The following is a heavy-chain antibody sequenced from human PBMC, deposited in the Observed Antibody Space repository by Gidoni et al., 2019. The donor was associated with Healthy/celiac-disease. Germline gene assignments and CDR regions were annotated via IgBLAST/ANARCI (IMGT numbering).Heavy chain of an antibody. CDR2: IKQDGSEK. Sequence: EGQLVESGGGLVQPGGSLRPAGAASGCTLSRYWMGWVRQAPGKGLGWVANIKQDGSEKYYVDSVKGRFTISRDNAKNSLYLQMNSLRAEDTAVYYCARDPPRGGSSGFDYWGQGTLVTVSS. J-gene: IGHJ4*02. CDR1: GCTLSRYW. CDR3: ARDPPRGGSSGFDY. D-gene: IGHD2-15*01. V-gene: IGHV3-7*01.